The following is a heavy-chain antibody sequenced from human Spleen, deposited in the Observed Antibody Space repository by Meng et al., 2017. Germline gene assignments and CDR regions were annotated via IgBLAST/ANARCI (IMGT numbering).Heavy chain of an antibody. D-gene: IGHD6-19*01. V-gene: IGHV4-4*02. Sequence: QVQLQESGPGLVKPSGTLSLTCAVSGGSISSYNWWTWVRQPPGKGLEWIGEIYYTGSTNYNPSLKSRVTISVDTSKNQFSLRLNSVTAADTAVYFCARLVVAGVFDYWGQGALVTVSS. CDR3: ARLVVAGVFDY. CDR1: GGSISSYNW. CDR2: IYYTGST. J-gene: IGHJ4*02.